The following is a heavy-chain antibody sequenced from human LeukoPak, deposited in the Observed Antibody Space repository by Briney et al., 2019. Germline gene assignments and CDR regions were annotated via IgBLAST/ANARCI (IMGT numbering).Heavy chain of an antibody. D-gene: IGHD3-10*01. V-gene: IGHV3-23*01. CDR3: ARDIINMVRGIIMD. Sequence: GGSLRLSCAASGFTFSSYAMSWVRQAPGKGLEWVSVISGNGGSTYYADSVKGRFTISRDNSKNTLYLQVNTLRAEDTAVYYCARDIINMVRGIIMDWGQGTLVAVSS. CDR2: ISGNGGST. CDR1: GFTFSSYA. J-gene: IGHJ4*02.